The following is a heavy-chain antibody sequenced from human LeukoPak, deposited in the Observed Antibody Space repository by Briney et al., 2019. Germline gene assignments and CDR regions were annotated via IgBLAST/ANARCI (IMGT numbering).Heavy chain of an antibody. V-gene: IGHV4-38-2*01. J-gene: IGHJ4*02. CDR1: GYSISSGFY. CDR2: IYHSGST. CDR3: ASLNNYVPVY. D-gene: IGHD4-11*01. Sequence: SETLSLTCAVSGYSISSGFYWGWIQQPPGKGLEWIGNIYHSGSTYYNPSLKSRVTLSVDTSKNQFSLKLSSVTAADTAVYYCASLNNYVPVYWAQGTLVTVSS.